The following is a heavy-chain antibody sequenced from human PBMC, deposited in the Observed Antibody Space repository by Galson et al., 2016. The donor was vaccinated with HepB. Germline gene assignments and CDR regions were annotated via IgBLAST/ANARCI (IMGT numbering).Heavy chain of an antibody. CDR1: GFTFSRDG. CDR3: ARDGDNIGVAAGFDP. V-gene: IGHV3-33*01. D-gene: IGHD6-19*01. J-gene: IGHJ3*01. Sequence: SLRLSCAASGFTFSRDGMHWVRQAPGKGLEWVAIIWSDENHKYYADSVKGRFTISRDNSRNMVFLQMNNLRAEDTALYFCARDGDNIGVAAGFDPWGQGTVVTVSS. CDR2: IWSDENHK.